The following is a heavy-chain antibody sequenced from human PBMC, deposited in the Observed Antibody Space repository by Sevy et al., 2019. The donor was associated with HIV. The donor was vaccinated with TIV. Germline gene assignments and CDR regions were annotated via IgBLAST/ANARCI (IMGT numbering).Heavy chain of an antibody. V-gene: IGHV3-48*03. Sequence: GESLKISCTASGFTFSNYEMNWVRQAPGKGLEWVSYITNSGSTIYYSDSVRGRFTVSRDNAKNSLYLQMNSLRAEETAVYYCARDLPPSATTVAHFDYWGRGTLVTVSS. CDR3: ARDLPPSATTVAHFDY. J-gene: IGHJ4*02. CDR2: ITNSGSTI. CDR1: GFTFSNYE. D-gene: IGHD4-17*01.